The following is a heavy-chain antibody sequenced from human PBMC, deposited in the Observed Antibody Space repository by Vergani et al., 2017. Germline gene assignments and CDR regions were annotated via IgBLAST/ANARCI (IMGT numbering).Heavy chain of an antibody. D-gene: IGHD7-27*01. CDR1: GGSISSYY. V-gene: IGHV4-59*06. CDR2: IYYSGST. Sequence: QVQLQESGPGLVKPSETLSLTCTVSGGSISSYYWSWIRQPPGKGLEWIGYIYYSGSTYYNPSLKSRVTISVDTSKNQFSLKLSSVTAADTAVYYCATGNWEFDYWGQGTLVTVSS. CDR3: ATGNWEFDY. J-gene: IGHJ4*02.